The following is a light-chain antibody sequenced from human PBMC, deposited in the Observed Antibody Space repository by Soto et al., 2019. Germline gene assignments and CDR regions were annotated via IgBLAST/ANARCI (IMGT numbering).Light chain of an antibody. CDR2: DAS. Sequence: ITMTHSPPPLSVSPREKSTPSCRASQSVSSNLAWYQQKPGQAPRLLIYDASTRATGIPTRFSGSGSGTEFSLTISSLQSEDFAVYYCQHYNSWPTLGQGTKV. CDR1: QSVSSN. V-gene: IGKV3-15*01. J-gene: IGKJ1*01. CDR3: QHYNSWPT.